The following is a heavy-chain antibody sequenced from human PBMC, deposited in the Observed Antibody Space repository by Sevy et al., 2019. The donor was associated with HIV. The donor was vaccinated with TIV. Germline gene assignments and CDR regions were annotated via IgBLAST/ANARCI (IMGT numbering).Heavy chain of an antibody. CDR1: GGTFSSYA. J-gene: IGHJ5*02. Sequence: ASVKVSCKASGGTFSSYAISWVQQAPGQGLEWMGGIIPIFGTANYAQKFQGRVTITADESTSTAYMELSSLRSEDTAVYYCARGKMDDILTGYYRNWFDPWGQGTLVTVSS. D-gene: IGHD3-9*01. CDR3: ARGKMDDILTGYYRNWFDP. V-gene: IGHV1-69*13. CDR2: IIPIFGTA.